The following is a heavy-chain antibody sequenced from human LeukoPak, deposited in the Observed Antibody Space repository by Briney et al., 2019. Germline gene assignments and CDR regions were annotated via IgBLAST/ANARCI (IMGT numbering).Heavy chain of an antibody. CDR1: GYTFTTYG. Sequence: ASVKVSCKASGYTFTTYGIGWVRQAPGQGLEWMGWVSPNNDNRKYAQNLQGRVTMTTDTSTTTAYMELSSLRSEDTAVYYCASENCSSTSCYTRRYNWFDPWGQGTLATVSS. CDR2: VSPNNDNR. CDR3: ASENCSSTSCYTRRYNWFDP. V-gene: IGHV1-18*01. D-gene: IGHD2-2*02. J-gene: IGHJ5*02.